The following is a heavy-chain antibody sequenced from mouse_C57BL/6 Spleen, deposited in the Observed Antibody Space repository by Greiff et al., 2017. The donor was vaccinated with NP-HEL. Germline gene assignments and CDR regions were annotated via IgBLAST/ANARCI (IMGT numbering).Heavy chain of an antibody. CDR1: GYAFTNYL. D-gene: IGHD2-4*01. J-gene: IGHJ2*01. V-gene: IGHV1-54*01. CDR3: ARGRGLKALDYFDY. Sequence: SGAELVRPGTSVKVSCKASGYAFTNYLIEWVKQRPGQGLEWIGVINPGSGGTNYNEKFKGKATLTADKSSSTAYMQLSSLTSEDSAVYFCARGRGLKALDYFDYWGQGTTLTVSS. CDR2: INPGSGGT.